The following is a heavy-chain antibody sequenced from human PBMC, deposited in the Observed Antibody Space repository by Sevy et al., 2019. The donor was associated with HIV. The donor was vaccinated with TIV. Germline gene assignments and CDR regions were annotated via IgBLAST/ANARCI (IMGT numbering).Heavy chain of an antibody. CDR1: GASINSDY. J-gene: IGHJ6*03. Sequence: SETLSLTCTVSGASINSDYWTWIRQPPGKGLEWIGNIYYSGDTYYNLSLKSRVAISVDSSKNNFSLRLTSVTAADTAVYYFARTHFSKHCAYQGPWCRCRTYSYYMDVWGEGTTVTVSS. D-gene: IGHD3-16*01. CDR3: ARTHFSKHCAYQGPWCRCRTYSYYMDV. CDR2: IYYSGDT. V-gene: IGHV4-59*13.